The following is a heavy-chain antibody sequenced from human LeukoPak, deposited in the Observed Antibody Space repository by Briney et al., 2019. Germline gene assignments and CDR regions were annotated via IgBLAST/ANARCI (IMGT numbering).Heavy chain of an antibody. J-gene: IGHJ4*02. CDR3: ARGFINFWSGYHDY. CDR1: GGSFSGYY. CDR2: INHSGST. V-gene: IGHV4-34*01. Sequence: SETLSLTCVVYGGSFSGYYWSWIRQPPGKGLEWIGEINHSGSTNYNPSLKSRVTISVDTSKNQFSLKLSSVTAADTAVYYCARGFINFWSGYHDYWGQGTLVTVSS. D-gene: IGHD3-3*01.